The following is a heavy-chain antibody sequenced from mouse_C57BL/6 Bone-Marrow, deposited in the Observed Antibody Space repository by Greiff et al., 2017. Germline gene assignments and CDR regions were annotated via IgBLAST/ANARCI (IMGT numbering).Heavy chain of an antibody. J-gene: IGHJ2*01. CDR1: GYTFTSYW. V-gene: IGHV1-55*01. CDR3: ARCRLVTTVVADY. Sequence: VQLQQPGAELVKPGASVKMSCKASGYTFTSYWITWVKQRPGQGLEWIGDIYPGSGSTNYNEKFKSKATLTVDTSSSTAYMQLSSLTSEDSAVYYCARCRLVTTVVADYWGQGTTLTVSS. D-gene: IGHD1-1*01. CDR2: IYPGSGST.